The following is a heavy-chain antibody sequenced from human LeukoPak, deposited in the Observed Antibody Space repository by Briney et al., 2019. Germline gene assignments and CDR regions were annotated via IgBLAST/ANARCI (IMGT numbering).Heavy chain of an antibody. D-gene: IGHD3-22*01. CDR2: ISTSGST. CDR1: ASSIRNYY. V-gene: IGHV4-4*09. J-gene: IGHJ4*02. Sequence: SETLSLTCAVSASSIRNYYWSWIRQAPGKGLEWIGYISTSGSTNYNPSLKSRVSISLDTSKNRFSLNLNFVTAADTAVYYCASPRSGYRYTFDCWGQGALVTVSS. CDR3: ASPRSGYRYTFDC.